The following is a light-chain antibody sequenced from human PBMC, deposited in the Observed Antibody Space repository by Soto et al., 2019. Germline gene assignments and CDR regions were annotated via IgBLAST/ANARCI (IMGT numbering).Light chain of an antibody. CDR2: GAS. V-gene: IGKV3D-7*01. Sequence: EVVLTQSPATLSLSPGEGATLSCRVSQSISSSYLSWYQQRPGQAPRLLIYGASTRATGIPARFSGSGRGSGTDFTLTISSLQPEDFALYYCQQYGSSPWTFGQGTKVDIK. J-gene: IGKJ1*01. CDR1: QSISSSY. CDR3: QQYGSSPWT.